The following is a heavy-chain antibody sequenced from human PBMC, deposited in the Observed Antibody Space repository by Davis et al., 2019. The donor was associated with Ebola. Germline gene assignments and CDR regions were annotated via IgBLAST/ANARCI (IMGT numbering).Heavy chain of an antibody. CDR2: TYFSSKWYH. Sequence: HSQTPSLTCAISGDSVSSGGWNWIRQSPSRGLEWLGRTYFSSKWYHDYAVSVKSRITINPDTSKNQFSLQLNSVTPEDTALYYCARGWLRGWFDPWGQGTQVIVSS. CDR3: ARGWLRGWFDP. V-gene: IGHV6-1*01. J-gene: IGHJ5*02. CDR1: GDSVSSGG. D-gene: IGHD5-12*01.